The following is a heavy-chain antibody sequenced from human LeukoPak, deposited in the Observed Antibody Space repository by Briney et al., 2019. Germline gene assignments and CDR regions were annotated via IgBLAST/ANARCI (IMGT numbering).Heavy chain of an antibody. D-gene: IGHD2-15*01. Sequence: ASVKVSCKASGYTFTGYYMHWVRQAPGQGLEWMGWINPNSGGTNYAQKFQGRVTVTRDTSISTAYMKLSRLRSDDTAVYYCARDSAGYCSGGSCGIDYWGQGTLVTVSS. CDR2: INPNSGGT. V-gene: IGHV1-2*02. CDR3: ARDSAGYCSGGSCGIDY. J-gene: IGHJ4*02. CDR1: GYTFTGYY.